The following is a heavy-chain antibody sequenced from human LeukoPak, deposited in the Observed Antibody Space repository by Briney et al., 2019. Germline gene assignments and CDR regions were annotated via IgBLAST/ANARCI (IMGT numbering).Heavy chain of an antibody. J-gene: IGHJ5*02. Sequence: ASVKVSCKASGYTFTSYGISWVRQAPGQGLEWMGWISAYNGNTNYAQKLQGRVTMTTDTSTSTAYVELRSLRSDDTAVYYCASVLGYCSGGSCCPRSGWFDPWGQGTLVTVSS. CDR2: ISAYNGNT. D-gene: IGHD2-15*01. V-gene: IGHV1-18*01. CDR3: ASVLGYCSGGSCCPRSGWFDP. CDR1: GYTFTSYG.